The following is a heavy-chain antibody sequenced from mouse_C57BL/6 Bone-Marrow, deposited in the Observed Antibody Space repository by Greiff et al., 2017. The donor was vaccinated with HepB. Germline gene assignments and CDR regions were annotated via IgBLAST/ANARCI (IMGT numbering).Heavy chain of an antibody. CDR2: IYPRSGNT. CDR3: AGRLYLAWFAY. D-gene: IGHD2-1*01. V-gene: IGHV1-81*01. J-gene: IGHJ3*01. CDR1: GYTFTGYG. Sequence: VQLQQSGAELARPGASVKLSCKASGYTFTGYGISWVKQRTGQGLEWIGEIYPRSGNTYYNEKFKGKATLTADKSSSTAYMELRSLTSEDSAVYFCAGRLYLAWFAYWGQGTLVTVSA.